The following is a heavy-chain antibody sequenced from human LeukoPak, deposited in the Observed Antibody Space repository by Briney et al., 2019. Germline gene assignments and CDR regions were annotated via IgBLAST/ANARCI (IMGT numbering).Heavy chain of an antibody. CDR3: AREVDTAMVTGYYYGMDV. Sequence: GGSLRRSCAASGFTFSSYSMNWVRQAPGKGLEWVSSISSSSSYIYYADSVKGRFTISRDNAKNSLYLQMNSLRAEDTAVYYCAREVDTAMVTGYYYGMDVWGQGTTVTVSS. V-gene: IGHV3-21*01. J-gene: IGHJ6*02. D-gene: IGHD5-18*01. CDR1: GFTFSSYS. CDR2: ISSSSSYI.